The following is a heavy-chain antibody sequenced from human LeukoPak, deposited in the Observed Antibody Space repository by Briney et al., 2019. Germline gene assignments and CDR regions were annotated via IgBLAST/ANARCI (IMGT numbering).Heavy chain of an antibody. CDR3: ARGGLSGYYGSGSYRFWFDP. J-gene: IGHJ5*02. V-gene: IGHV1-69*05. CDR1: GGTFSSYA. D-gene: IGHD3-10*01. CDR2: IIPIFGTA. Sequence: SVKVSCKASGGTFSSYAISWVRQAPGQGLEWMGGIIPIFGTANYAQKFQGRVTITTDESTSTAYMELSSLRSEDTAVYYCARGGLSGYYGSGSYRFWFDPWGQGTLVTVSS.